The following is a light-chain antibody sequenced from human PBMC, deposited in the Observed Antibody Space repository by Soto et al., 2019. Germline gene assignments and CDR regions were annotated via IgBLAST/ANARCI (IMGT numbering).Light chain of an antibody. CDR2: YDS. CDR3: QVWDSSSDHAV. Sequence: SYELTQPPSVSVAPGKTARITCGGTNMGSKSVHWYQQKPGQAPVLVIYYDSDRPSGIPERFSGSNSGNTATLTISRVEAGDEADYYCQVWDSSSDHAVFGGGTQLTVL. J-gene: IGLJ7*01. V-gene: IGLV3-21*04. CDR1: NMGSKS.